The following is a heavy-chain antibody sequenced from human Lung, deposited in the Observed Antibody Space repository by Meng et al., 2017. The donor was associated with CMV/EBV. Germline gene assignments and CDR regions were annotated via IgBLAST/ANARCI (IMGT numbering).Heavy chain of an antibody. CDR3: AGIHRGSVGYGALIY. CDR2: ISTTSSSI. Sequence: GEXXKTPCAAPGFTFSDYSMNWVPQAPGKALEWFSYISTTSSSITYADSVKGRFTISRDNAKNSLSLQMKSLRAEDTAVYYCAGIHRGSVGYGALIYWGQGTXVTVSS. J-gene: IGHJ4*02. V-gene: IGHV3-48*04. D-gene: IGHD3-10*01. CDR1: GFTFSDYS.